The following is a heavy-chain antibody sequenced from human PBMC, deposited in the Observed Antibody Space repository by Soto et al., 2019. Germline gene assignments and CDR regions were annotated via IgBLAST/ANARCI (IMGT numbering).Heavy chain of an antibody. Sequence: GGSLRLSCAASGFTFSSYAMSWVRQAPGKGLEWVSAISGSGGSTYYADSVKGRFTISRDNSKNTLYLQMNSLRAEDTAVYYCAKDPRKDIVVVPAALSAWFDPWGQGTLVTVSS. V-gene: IGHV3-23*01. CDR2: ISGSGGST. J-gene: IGHJ5*02. CDR1: GFTFSSYA. CDR3: AKDPRKDIVVVPAALSAWFDP. D-gene: IGHD2-2*01.